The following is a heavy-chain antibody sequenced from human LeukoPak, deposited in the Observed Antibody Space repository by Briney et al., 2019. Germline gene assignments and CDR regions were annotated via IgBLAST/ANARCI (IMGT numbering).Heavy chain of an antibody. CDR3: VKEDIVVVVAAPGYGMDV. CDR2: ISGNGGST. V-gene: IGHV3-64D*09. CDR1: GFTFSSYA. Sequence: GGSLRLSCSASGFTFSSYAMHWVRQAPGKGLEYVSSISGNGGSTYYADSLKGRFTISRDNSKNTLYLQMSSLRAEDTAVHYCVKEDIVVVVAAPGYGMDVWGQGTTVTVSS. J-gene: IGHJ6*02. D-gene: IGHD2-15*01.